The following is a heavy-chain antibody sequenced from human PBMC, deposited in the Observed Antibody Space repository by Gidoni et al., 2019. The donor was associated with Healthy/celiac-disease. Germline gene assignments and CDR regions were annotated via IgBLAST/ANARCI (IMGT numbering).Heavy chain of an antibody. CDR3: ARGKGCYGSGSRNTRYYGMDV. V-gene: IGHV1-2*02. Sequence: QVQLVQSGAEVKKPGASVKVSCKASGYTFTGYYMHWVRQAPGQGLEWMGWINPNSGGTNYAQKFQGRVTMTRDTPISTAYMELSRLRSDDTAVYYCARGKGCYGSGSRNTRYYGMDVWGQGTTVTVSS. J-gene: IGHJ6*02. CDR1: GYTFTGYY. CDR2: INPNSGGT. D-gene: IGHD3-10*01.